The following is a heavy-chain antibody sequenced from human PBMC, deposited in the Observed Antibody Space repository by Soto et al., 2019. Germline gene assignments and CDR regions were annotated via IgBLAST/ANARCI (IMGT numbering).Heavy chain of an antibody. CDR1: GGAVSSPSYY. CDR2: IYYSGST. V-gene: IGHV4-61*01. D-gene: IGHD3-22*01. J-gene: IGHJ4*02. Sequence: SETLSLTCSVSGGAVSSPSYYWSWIRQPPGKGLEWLGYIYYSGSTNYNPSLKSRLTISIDTAKKQFSLKLRSVTAADTAVYYCARTIKKLAVISAFDYWGQGTLVTVSS. CDR3: ARTIKKLAVISAFDY.